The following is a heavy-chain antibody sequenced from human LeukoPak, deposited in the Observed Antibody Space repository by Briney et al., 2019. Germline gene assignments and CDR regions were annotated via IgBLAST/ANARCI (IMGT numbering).Heavy chain of an antibody. Sequence: GALVKVSCKASGGTFSSYAISWVRQAPGQGLEWMGGIIPIFGTANYAQKFQGRVTITTDESTSTAYMELSSLRSEDTAVYYCARGVVYCSSTSCYVSYYYYMDVWGKGTTVTVSS. CDR1: GGTFSSYA. V-gene: IGHV1-69*05. CDR2: IIPIFGTA. D-gene: IGHD2-2*01. CDR3: ARGVVYCSSTSCYVSYYYYMDV. J-gene: IGHJ6*03.